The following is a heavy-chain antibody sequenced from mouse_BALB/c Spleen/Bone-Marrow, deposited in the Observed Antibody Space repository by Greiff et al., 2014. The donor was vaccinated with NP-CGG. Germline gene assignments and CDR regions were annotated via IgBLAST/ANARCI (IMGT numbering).Heavy chain of an antibody. D-gene: IGHD1-1*01. CDR2: IWAGGVT. Sequence: VQLQQSGPGLVAPSQSLSITCTVSGFSLTSYGVHWVRQPPGKGLEWLGVIWAGGVTNYNSALMSRLSISKDNSRNQVFLKMNSLQTDDTAMYYCARGTTGYFDYWGQGTTLTVSS. CDR3: ARGTTGYFDY. CDR1: GFSLTSYG. V-gene: IGHV2-9*02. J-gene: IGHJ2*01.